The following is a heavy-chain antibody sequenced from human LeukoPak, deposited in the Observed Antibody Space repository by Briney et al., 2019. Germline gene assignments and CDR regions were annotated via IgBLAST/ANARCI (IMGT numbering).Heavy chain of an antibody. CDR1: GYTLTSYN. J-gene: IGHJ6*01. V-gene: IGHV1-46*01. Sequence: AAVKVSCKASGYTLTSYNVHWVRQAPGQGPEGMGLIDPSRDSTNYAQKFQGRLSVTTDQSTSTVYMELSRRRSEETAVYYCAGAGAINNYIFVCWG. CDR3: AGAGAINNYIFVC. CDR2: IDPSRDST. D-gene: IGHD2-21*01.